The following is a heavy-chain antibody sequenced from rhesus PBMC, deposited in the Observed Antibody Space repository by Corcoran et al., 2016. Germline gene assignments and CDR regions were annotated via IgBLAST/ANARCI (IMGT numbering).Heavy chain of an antibody. V-gene: IGHV4S14*01. CDR3: ARVGSSWSEWDTVGTEWYFDL. D-gene: IGHD5-42*01. CDR2: IYGSGGSN. CDR1: GYSISRVYS. J-gene: IGHJ2*01. Sequence: QVQLQESGPGLVKPSETLSLTCAVSGYSISRVYSWVWIRPPPRTGLEWIGRIYGSGGSNYLNPSLKSRVTRSVDTSKNQFSLKLSSVTAADTAVYYWARVGSSWSEWDTVGTEWYFDLWGPGTPITISS.